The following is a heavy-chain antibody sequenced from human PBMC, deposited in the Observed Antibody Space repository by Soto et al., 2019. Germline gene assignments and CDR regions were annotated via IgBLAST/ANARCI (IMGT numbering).Heavy chain of an antibody. J-gene: IGHJ5*02. CDR3: ARGRSYYDSSGYPNGWFDP. D-gene: IGHD3-22*01. CDR1: GGTFSSYA. CDR2: IIPIFGTA. V-gene: IGHV1-69*13. Sequence: GASVKVSCKASGGTFSSYAISWVRQAPGQGLEWMGGIIPIFGTANYAQKFQGRVTITADESTSTAYMELSSLRSEDTAVYYCARGRSYYDSSGYPNGWFDPWGQGTLVTVSS.